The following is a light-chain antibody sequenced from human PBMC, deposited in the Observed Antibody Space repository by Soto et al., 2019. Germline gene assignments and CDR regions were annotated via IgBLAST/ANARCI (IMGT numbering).Light chain of an antibody. V-gene: IGKV1-5*03. Sequence: EIQMTQSPSTLSASVGDRVTITCRASQSISSWLAWYQQKPGKAPKLLIYKASTLQSGVPSRFSGGGSGTEFTLAISSLQPDDSATYYCQQYNDNWTFGQGTKVDIK. J-gene: IGKJ1*01. CDR1: QSISSW. CDR3: QQYNDNWT. CDR2: KAS.